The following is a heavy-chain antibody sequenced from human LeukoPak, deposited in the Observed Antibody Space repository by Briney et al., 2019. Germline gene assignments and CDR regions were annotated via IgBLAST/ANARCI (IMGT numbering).Heavy chain of an antibody. Sequence: PGGSLRLSCAASGFTFSSYGMHWVRQAPGKGLEWVAVISYDGSNKYYADSVKGRFTISRDNSKNTLYLQMNSLRAEDTAVYYCAKESYVEMARTVDAFDIWGQGTMVTVSS. CDR3: AKESYVEMARTVDAFDI. D-gene: IGHD5-24*01. CDR2: ISYDGSNK. J-gene: IGHJ3*02. V-gene: IGHV3-30*18. CDR1: GFTFSSYG.